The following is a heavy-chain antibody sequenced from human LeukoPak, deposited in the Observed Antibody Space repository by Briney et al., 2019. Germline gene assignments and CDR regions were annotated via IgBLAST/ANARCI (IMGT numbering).Heavy chain of an antibody. J-gene: IGHJ6*02. Sequence: ASVKVSCKASGYTFTGYYMHWVRQAPGQGLEWMGWINPNSGGTNYAQKFQGRVTMTRDTSISTAYMELSRLRSDDTAVYYCARERALGYCSGGSWPYGMDVWGQGATVTVSS. CDR1: GYTFTGYY. CDR2: INPNSGGT. D-gene: IGHD2-15*01. V-gene: IGHV1-2*02. CDR3: ARERALGYCSGGSWPYGMDV.